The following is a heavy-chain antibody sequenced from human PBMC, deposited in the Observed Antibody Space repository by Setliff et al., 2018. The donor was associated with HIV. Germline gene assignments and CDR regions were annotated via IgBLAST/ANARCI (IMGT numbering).Heavy chain of an antibody. CDR1: GYNFGFYG. J-gene: IGHJ4*02. Sequence: ASVKVSCKASGYNFGFYGISWVRQAPGQGLEWMGWVNEDNGDGNFAPSVQGRIALTTDTSTNTAYMELTNLRSDDAALYFCVRDEKRAAGGSMYYFDYWGQGTLVTVSS. V-gene: IGHV1-18*01. D-gene: IGHD5-12*01. CDR3: VRDEKRAAGGSMYYFDY. CDR2: VNEDNGDG.